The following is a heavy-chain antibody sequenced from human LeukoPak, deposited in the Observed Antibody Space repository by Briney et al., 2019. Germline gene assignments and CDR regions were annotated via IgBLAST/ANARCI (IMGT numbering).Heavy chain of an antibody. CDR2: ISAYNGNT. D-gene: IGHD6-13*01. Sequence: GASVKVSCKASGYTFTSYGISWVRQAPGQGLEWMGWISAYNGNTDYAQKLQGRVTMTTDTSTSTAYMELRSLRSDDTAVYYCARVPLAAAYNWFDPWGQGTLATVSS. J-gene: IGHJ5*02. V-gene: IGHV1-18*01. CDR3: ARVPLAAAYNWFDP. CDR1: GYTFTSYG.